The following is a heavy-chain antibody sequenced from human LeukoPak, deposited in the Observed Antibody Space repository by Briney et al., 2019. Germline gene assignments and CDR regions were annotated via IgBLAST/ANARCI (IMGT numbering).Heavy chain of an antibody. Sequence: KPSETLSLTCTVSGGSISSYYWSWIRQPAGKGLEWIGRIYTSGSTNYNPSLKSRVTISVDTSKNQFSLKLSSVTAADTALYYCVRHGQEGDLYGSGSYNAYDIWGQGTLVTVSS. D-gene: IGHD3-10*01. J-gene: IGHJ3*02. CDR3: VRHGQEGDLYGSGSYNAYDI. V-gene: IGHV4-4*07. CDR2: IYTSGST. CDR1: GGSISSYY.